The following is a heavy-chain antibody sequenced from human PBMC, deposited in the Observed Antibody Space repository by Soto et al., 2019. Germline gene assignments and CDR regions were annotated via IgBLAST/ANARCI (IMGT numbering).Heavy chain of an antibody. V-gene: IGHV4-34*01. D-gene: IGHD3-10*01. CDR3: ARISGSGHLGWFDP. Sequence: SETLSLTCAVHCDSFSGYFWTWIRQPPGKGLEWIAEITEGGTTNYSPSLKSRVSIAVDSSKRQFSLTLSSVTAADTAVYYCARISGSGHLGWFDPWGQGSLVTVSS. CDR2: ITEGGTT. CDR1: CDSFSGYF. J-gene: IGHJ5*02.